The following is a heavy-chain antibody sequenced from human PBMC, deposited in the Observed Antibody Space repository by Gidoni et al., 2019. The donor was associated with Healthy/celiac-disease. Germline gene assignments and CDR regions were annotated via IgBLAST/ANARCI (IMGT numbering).Heavy chain of an antibody. J-gene: IGHJ4*02. CDR1: GGSISSSSYS. D-gene: IGHD6-13*01. CDR3: ARLPQQLATKYYFDY. Sequence: QLQLQESGPGLVKPSETLSLTCTVSGGSISSSSYSWGWIRQPPGKGLEWIGSIYYSGSTYYNPSLKSRVTISVDTSKNQFSLKLSSVTAADTAVYYCARLPQQLATKYYFDYWGQGTLVTVSS. CDR2: IYYSGST. V-gene: IGHV4-39*01.